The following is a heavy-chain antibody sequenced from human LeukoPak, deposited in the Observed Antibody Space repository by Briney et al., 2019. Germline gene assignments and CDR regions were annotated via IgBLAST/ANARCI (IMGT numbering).Heavy chain of an antibody. V-gene: IGHV3-7*01. CDR3: ARGGYGAYMG. J-gene: IGHJ4*02. D-gene: IGHD4-17*01. CDR2: IKQDGSEK. Sequence: GGSLRLSCAASGFTFSTYRMSWVRQAPGKGLEWVANIKQDGSEKHYEDSVKGRFTISRDNAKNSLYLQMSSLRAEDTAVYYCARGGYGAYMGWGQGNLVTVSS. CDR1: GFTFSTYR.